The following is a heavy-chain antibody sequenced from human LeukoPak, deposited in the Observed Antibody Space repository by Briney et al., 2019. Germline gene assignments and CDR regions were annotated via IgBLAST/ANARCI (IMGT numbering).Heavy chain of an antibody. CDR2: ISAYNGNT. J-gene: IGHJ4*02. CDR1: GYTFTSYG. D-gene: IGHD3-10*01. Sequence: GASVKVSCKASGYTFTSYGISWVRQAPGQGLEWMGWISAYNGNTNYAQKLQGRVTMTTDTSTSTAYMELRSLRSDDTAVYYCARDHHYYGSGSPFDYWGQGTLVTVSS. V-gene: IGHV1-18*01. CDR3: ARDHHYYGSGSPFDY.